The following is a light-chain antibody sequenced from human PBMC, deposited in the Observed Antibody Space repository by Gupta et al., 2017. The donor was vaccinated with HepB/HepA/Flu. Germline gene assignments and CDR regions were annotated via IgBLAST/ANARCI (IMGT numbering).Light chain of an antibody. CDR2: DVS. CDR1: SSDIGGFNY. CDR3: SSYASSSTLVV. J-gene: IGLJ2*01. V-gene: IGLV2-14*03. Sequence: QSALTQPASVSGSPGQSITISCTGTSSDIGGFNYVSWYQQHPGKAPKLVIYDVSNRPSGVSNRVSGSKSANTASLTISGLQAEDEADYYCSSYASSSTLVVFGGGTKLTVL.